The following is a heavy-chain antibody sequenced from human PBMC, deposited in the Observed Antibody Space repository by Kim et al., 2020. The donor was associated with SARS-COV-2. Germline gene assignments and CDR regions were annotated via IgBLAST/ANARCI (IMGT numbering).Heavy chain of an antibody. Sequence: GGSLRLSCAASGLTFRSYAMSWVRQAPGKGLDWVSTINNGGGSTSYADSVKGRFTVSRDNSKNTLYLQMNSLRAEDTAVFYCASYSSGWSLRYWGQGTLVAVSS. CDR1: GLTFRSYA. V-gene: IGHV3-23*01. D-gene: IGHD6-19*01. CDR2: INNGGGST. J-gene: IGHJ4*02. CDR3: ASYSSGWSLRY.